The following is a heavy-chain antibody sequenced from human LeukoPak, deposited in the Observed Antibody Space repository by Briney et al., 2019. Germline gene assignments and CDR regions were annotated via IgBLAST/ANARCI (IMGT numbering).Heavy chain of an antibody. Sequence: GGSLRLSCTASGFTFSNYWMSWVRQAPGKGLEWVSAISGSGGSTYYADSVKGRFTISRDNSKNTLYLQMNSLRAEDTAVYYCANTGVGSSNRGYAFDIWGQGTMVTVSS. D-gene: IGHD6-6*01. J-gene: IGHJ3*02. CDR1: GFTFSNYW. CDR3: ANTGVGSSNRGYAFDI. V-gene: IGHV3-23*01. CDR2: ISGSGGST.